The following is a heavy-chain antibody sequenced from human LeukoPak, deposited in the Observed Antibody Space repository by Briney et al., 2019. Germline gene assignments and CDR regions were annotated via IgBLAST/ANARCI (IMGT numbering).Heavy chain of an antibody. V-gene: IGHV3-30*03. CDR3: ARDRRREQLV. D-gene: IGHD6-13*01. Sequence: GGSLRLSCAASGFTFSSYGMHWVRQAPGKGLEWVAVISYDGSNKYYADSVKGRFTISRDNSKNTLYLQMNSLRAEDTAVYYCARDRRREQLVWGQGTLVTVSS. CDR2: ISYDGSNK. CDR1: GFTFSSYG. J-gene: IGHJ4*02.